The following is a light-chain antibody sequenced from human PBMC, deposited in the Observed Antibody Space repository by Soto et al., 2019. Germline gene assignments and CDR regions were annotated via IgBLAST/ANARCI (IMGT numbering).Light chain of an antibody. Sequence: EIVLTQSPDTLSLSPGERATLSCRASQNIYINSLAWYQQRPGQAPRLLIYDAYNRATGIPPRFSGSGSGTDFTLTISSLEPEDSAVYYCQQRHMWPITFGQGTRLEIK. V-gene: IGKV3D-20*02. CDR1: QNIYINS. CDR2: DAY. CDR3: QQRHMWPIT. J-gene: IGKJ5*01.